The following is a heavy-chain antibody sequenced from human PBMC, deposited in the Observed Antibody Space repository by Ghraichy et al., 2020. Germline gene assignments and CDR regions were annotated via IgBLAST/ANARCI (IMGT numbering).Heavy chain of an antibody. CDR3: ARDRNDYDFLTGSYKGAYFDP. J-gene: IGHJ5*02. V-gene: IGHV3-74*01. CDR2: INGDGTST. D-gene: IGHD3-9*01. Sequence: GGSLRLSCAASGFTFSGNWMHWVRQVPGKGLVWVSRINGDGTSTTHADSVKGRFTISRDNAKNTLYLQMNSLRAEDTAVYYCARDRNDYDFLTGSYKGAYFDPWGQGTLVTVSS. CDR1: GFTFSGNW.